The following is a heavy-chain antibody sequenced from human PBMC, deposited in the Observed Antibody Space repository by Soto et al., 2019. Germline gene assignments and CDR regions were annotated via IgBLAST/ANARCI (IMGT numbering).Heavy chain of an antibody. V-gene: IGHV1-18*01. J-gene: IGHJ6*02. CDR2: SSAYNGNT. D-gene: IGHD3-9*01. Sequence: ASVKLSCKASGYIFSNYGISWVRQAPRQGLEWMGWSSAYNGNTNYVQNLQGRVTMTTDTSTSTAYMELRSLRSEDTAVYYCGRSSYDILTGYPPYYYYYGMDVWGQGTTVTVSS. CDR3: GRSSYDILTGYPPYYYYYGMDV. CDR1: GYIFSNYG.